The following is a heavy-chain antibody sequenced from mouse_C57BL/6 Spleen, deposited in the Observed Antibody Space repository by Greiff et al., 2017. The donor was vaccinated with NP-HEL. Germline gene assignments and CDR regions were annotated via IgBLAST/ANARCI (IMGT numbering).Heavy chain of an antibody. CDR1: GYSFTGYY. CDR3: ARRDYSNYDDY. CDR2: INPSTGGT. D-gene: IGHD2-5*01. V-gene: IGHV1-42*01. J-gene: IGHJ2*01. Sequence: VQLQQSGPELVKPGASVKISCKASGYSFTGYYMNWVKQSPEKSLEWIGEINPSTGGTTYNQKFKAKATLTVDKSSSTAYMQLKRLTSEDSAVYYCARRDYSNYDDYWGQGTTLTVSS.